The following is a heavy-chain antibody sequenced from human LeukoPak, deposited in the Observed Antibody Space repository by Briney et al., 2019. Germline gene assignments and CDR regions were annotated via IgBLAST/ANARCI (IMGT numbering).Heavy chain of an antibody. J-gene: IGHJ4*02. CDR3: ATGVPYESQLGICSGGSCYGRIQFDY. D-gene: IGHD2-15*01. CDR2: FDPEDGET. CDR1: GYTFTELS. V-gene: IGHV1-24*01. Sequence: ASVKVSCKVSGYTFTELSMHWVRQAPGKGLEGMGGFDPEDGETIYAQKFQGRVTMTDDPSTDTAYMELSSLRSEDTAVYYCATGVPYESQLGICSGGSCYGRIQFDYWGQGTLVTVSS.